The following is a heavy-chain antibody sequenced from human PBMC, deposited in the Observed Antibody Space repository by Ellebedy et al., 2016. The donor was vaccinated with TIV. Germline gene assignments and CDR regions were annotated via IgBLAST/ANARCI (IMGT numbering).Heavy chain of an antibody. CDR3: ARGARGYSYG. Sequence: MPSETLSLTCTVSGGSISSSSYYWGWIRQPPGKGLEWIGSIYYSGSTYYNPSLKSRVTISVDTSKNQFSLKLSSVTAADTAVYYCARGARGYSYGWGQGTLVTVSS. J-gene: IGHJ4*02. V-gene: IGHV4-39*01. CDR2: IYYSGST. D-gene: IGHD5-18*01. CDR1: GGSISSSSYY.